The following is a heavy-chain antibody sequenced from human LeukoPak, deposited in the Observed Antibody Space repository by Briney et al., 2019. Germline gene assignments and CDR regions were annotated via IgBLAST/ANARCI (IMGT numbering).Heavy chain of an antibody. D-gene: IGHD5-18*01. CDR1: GGSISSGGYY. CDR3: ARVEGPSYENVFDI. J-gene: IGHJ3*02. V-gene: IGHV4-31*03. CDR2: IYYSGST. Sequence: SETLSLTCTVSGGSISSGGYYWSWIRQHPGKGLEWIGYIYYSGSTYYNPSLKSRVTISVDTSRNQFSLKLSSVTAADTAVYYCARVEGPSYENVFDIWGQGTMVTVSS.